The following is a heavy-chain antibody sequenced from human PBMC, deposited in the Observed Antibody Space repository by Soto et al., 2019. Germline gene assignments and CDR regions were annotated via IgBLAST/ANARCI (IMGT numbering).Heavy chain of an antibody. CDR1: AGSVSSATYY. CDR3: ASTGDYYGMDV. D-gene: IGHD3-10*01. Sequence: PSETLSLTCTVSAGSVSSATYYWTWIRQHPGRGLEWIGFIFYSGTTCNNPSLKSPVTISVDTSKNQFSLKLSSVTAADKAVYYCASTGDYYGMDVWGQGTTVTVSS. CDR2: IFYSGTT. V-gene: IGHV4-31*01. J-gene: IGHJ6*02.